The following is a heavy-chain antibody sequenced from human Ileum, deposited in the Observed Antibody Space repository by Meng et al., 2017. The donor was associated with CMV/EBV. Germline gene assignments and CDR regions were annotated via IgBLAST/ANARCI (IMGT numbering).Heavy chain of an antibody. Sequence: GYVSGYYWSGIRQAPGKGLEWIGEINHSGSTNYNPSLKSRVTISVDTSKNQFSLKLSSVTAADTAVYYCARGPSLAYCGGDCYPFDYWGQGTLVTVSS. D-gene: IGHD2-21*01. V-gene: IGHV4-34*01. CDR1: GYVSGYY. CDR2: INHSGST. J-gene: IGHJ4*02. CDR3: ARGPSLAYCGGDCYPFDY.